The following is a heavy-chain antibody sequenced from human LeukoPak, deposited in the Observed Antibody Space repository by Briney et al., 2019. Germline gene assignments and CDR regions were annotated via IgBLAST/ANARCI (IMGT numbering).Heavy chain of an antibody. V-gene: IGHV4-38-2*02. CDR3: ARSSGYMSY. J-gene: IGHJ4*02. Sequence: PSQTLSLTCTVSARSISRGGYYWGWIRQPPGKGLEWIGSIYHSGSTYYNPSLKSRVTISVDTSKNQFSLKLTSVTAADTAVYYCARSSGYMSYWGQGTLVTVSS. CDR2: IYHSGST. D-gene: IGHD3-22*01. CDR1: ARSISRGGYY.